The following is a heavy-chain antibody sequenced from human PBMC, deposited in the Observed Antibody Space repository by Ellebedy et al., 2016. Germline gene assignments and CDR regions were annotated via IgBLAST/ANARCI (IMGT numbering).Heavy chain of an antibody. Sequence: SETLSLTCTVSGYSISSGYYWGWIRPPPGKGLEWIGSIYHSGSTYYNPSLKSRVTISVDTSKHQFSLKLSSVTAADTAGYYGARQKTCLNWFDSWGQGTLVTVSS. CDR2: IYHSGST. J-gene: IGHJ5*01. V-gene: IGHV4-38-2*02. CDR3: ARQKTCLNWFDS. CDR1: GYSISSGYY.